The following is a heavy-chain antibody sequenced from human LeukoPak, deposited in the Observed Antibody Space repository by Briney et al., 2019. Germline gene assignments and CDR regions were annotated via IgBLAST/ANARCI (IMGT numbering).Heavy chain of an antibody. CDR3: TRQAGIAVELFGDY. CDR1: GFTFSGSA. D-gene: IGHD6-19*01. Sequence: GGSLRLSCAASGFTFSGSAMHWVRQASGKGLEWVGRIRSKANSYATAYAASVKGRFTISRDDSKNTAYLQMNSLKTEDTAVYYCTRQAGIAVELFGDYWGQGTLVTVSS. CDR2: IRSKANSYAT. V-gene: IGHV3-73*01. J-gene: IGHJ4*02.